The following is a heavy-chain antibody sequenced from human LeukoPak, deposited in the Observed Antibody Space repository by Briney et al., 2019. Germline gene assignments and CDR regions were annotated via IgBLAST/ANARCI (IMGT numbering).Heavy chain of an antibody. D-gene: IGHD2-2*02. V-gene: IGHV4-59*08. CDR3: AGWRQDSTSCYNY. CDR2: IYYSGST. CDR1: GGSISSYY. J-gene: IGHJ4*02. Sequence: PSETLSLTCTVSGGSISSYYWSWIRQPPGKGLEWIGYIYYSGSTNYNPSLKSRVTISVDTSKNQFSLKLSSVTAADTAVYYCAGWRQDSTSCYNYWGQGTLVTVSS.